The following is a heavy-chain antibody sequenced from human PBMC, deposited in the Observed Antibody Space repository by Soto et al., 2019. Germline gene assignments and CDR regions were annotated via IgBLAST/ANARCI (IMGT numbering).Heavy chain of an antibody. Sequence: ASVKVSCKASGGTFSSYAISWVRQAPGQGLEWMGGIIPIFGTANYAQKFQGRVTITEDESTSTAYMELSSLRSEDTAVYYCARPNDIVVVPAARVGAFDIWGQGTMVTVSS. CDR1: GGTFSSYA. CDR3: ARPNDIVVVPAARVGAFDI. V-gene: IGHV1-69*13. CDR2: IIPIFGTA. J-gene: IGHJ3*02. D-gene: IGHD2-2*01.